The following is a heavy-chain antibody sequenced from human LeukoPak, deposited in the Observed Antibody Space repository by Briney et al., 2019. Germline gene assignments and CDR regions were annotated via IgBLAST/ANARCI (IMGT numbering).Heavy chain of an antibody. CDR2: ISGTSLTI. CDR1: AFTFSDYH. D-gene: IGHD6-6*01. Sequence: GGSLRLSCAASAFTFSDYHMSWIRQAPGRGLEWVSYISGTSLTIFYADSVKGRFTVSRDNAKSSLYLQMNSLRAEDTAVYYCARMIADRPHYYYYMDVWGTGTTVTVSS. V-gene: IGHV3-11*04. J-gene: IGHJ6*03. CDR3: ARMIADRPHYYYYMDV.